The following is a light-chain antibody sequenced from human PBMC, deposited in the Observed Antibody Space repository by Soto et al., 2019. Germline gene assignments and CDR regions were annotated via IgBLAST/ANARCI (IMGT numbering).Light chain of an antibody. CDR3: QQYNAWPRT. V-gene: IGKV3-15*01. Sequence: EIVMTQSPATLSVSPGERATLSCRASLSVSRNLAWYQQKPGQAPRLLIFDASTRATGIPARFSGSGSGTELTLTITSLQSEVFAVYYWQQYNAWPRTVGRGTKVEIK. CDR2: DAS. J-gene: IGKJ1*01. CDR1: LSVSRN.